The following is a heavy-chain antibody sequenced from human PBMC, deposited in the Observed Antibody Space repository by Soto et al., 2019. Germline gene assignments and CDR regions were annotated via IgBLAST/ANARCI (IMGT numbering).Heavy chain of an antibody. CDR2: IKQDGSEK. CDR1: GFTFSSYW. CDR3: AREGDYDILTGYSQSPYYFDY. V-gene: IGHV3-7*03. D-gene: IGHD3-9*01. J-gene: IGHJ4*02. Sequence: PGGSLRLSCAASGFTFSSYWMSWVRQAPGKGLEWVANIKQDGSEKYYVDSVKGRFTISRDNAKNSLYLQMNSLRAEDTAVYYCAREGDYDILTGYSQSPYYFDYWGQGTLVTVSS.